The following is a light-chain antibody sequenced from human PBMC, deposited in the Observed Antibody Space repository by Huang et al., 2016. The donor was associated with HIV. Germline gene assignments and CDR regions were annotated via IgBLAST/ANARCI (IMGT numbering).Light chain of an antibody. Sequence: DIVLTQSPATLSLSPGERATLSCRPSQSISTYLAWYQQKPGQAPRLLIYDASNRATGIPARCSGSGSGTDFTFTISSRESEDFAVYYCQQRSRTFGGGTKVEIK. CDR1: QSISTY. J-gene: IGKJ4*02. CDR2: DAS. V-gene: IGKV3-11*01. CDR3: QQRSRT.